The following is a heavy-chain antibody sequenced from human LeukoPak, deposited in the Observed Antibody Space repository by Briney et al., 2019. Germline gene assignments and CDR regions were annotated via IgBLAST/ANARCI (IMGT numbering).Heavy chain of an antibody. CDR2: IYSGGST. D-gene: IGHD2-21*01. J-gene: IGHJ3*02. Sequence: GGSLRLPCAASGFTVSSNYMSWVRQAPGKGLEWVSVIYSGGSTYYADSVKGRFTTSRHNSKNTLYLQMNSLRAEDTAVYYCARASHNYLRWGTAFDIWGQGTMVTVSS. V-gene: IGHV3-53*04. CDR1: GFTVSSNY. CDR3: ARASHNYLRWGTAFDI.